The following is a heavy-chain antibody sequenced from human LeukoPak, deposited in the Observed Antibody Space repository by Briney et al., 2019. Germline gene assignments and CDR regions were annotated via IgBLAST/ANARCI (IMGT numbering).Heavy chain of an antibody. V-gene: IGHV4-59*01. Sequence: NPSETLSLTCTVSCDSIIGYYWGWIRQPPGPGLDWVGNIFYRGSTTYNPSLKSRVTISLDMAKSQFSLNLTSVTAADSAIYYCARSKSGYRFDYWSRGTRVTVSS. D-gene: IGHD5-12*01. J-gene: IGHJ4*02. CDR1: CDSIIGYY. CDR3: ARSKSGYRFDY. CDR2: IFYRGST.